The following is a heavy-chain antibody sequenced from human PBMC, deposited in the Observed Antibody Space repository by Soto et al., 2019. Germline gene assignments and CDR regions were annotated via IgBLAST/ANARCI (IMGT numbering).Heavy chain of an antibody. D-gene: IGHD6-19*01. CDR1: GFTFSSYG. Sequence: GGSLRLSCAASGFTFSSYGMHWVRQAPGKGLEWVAVISYDGSNKYYADSVKGRFTISRDNSKNTLYLQMNSLRAEDTAVYYCAKIEAVAGYYYYYYGMDVWGQGTTVTVPS. CDR3: AKIEAVAGYYYYYYGMDV. CDR2: ISYDGSNK. V-gene: IGHV3-30*18. J-gene: IGHJ6*02.